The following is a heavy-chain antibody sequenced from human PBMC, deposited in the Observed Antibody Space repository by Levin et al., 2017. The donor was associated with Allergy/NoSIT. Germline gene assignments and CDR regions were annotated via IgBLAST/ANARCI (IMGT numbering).Heavy chain of an antibody. D-gene: IGHD6-13*01. Sequence: LSLTCAASGFTFRSYAMTWVRQAPGGGLEWASAISATGSSTYYPDSVKGRFTISRDNSKNMLYLQMNSLRVEDTAIYYCAEIYSGSSYFPDYWGQGTLVTVSS. V-gene: IGHV3-23*01. J-gene: IGHJ4*02. CDR3: AEIYSGSSYFPDY. CDR2: ISATGSST. CDR1: GFTFRSYA.